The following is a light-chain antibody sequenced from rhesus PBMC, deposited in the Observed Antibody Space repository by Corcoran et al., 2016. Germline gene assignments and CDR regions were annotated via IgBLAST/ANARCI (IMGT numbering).Light chain of an antibody. J-gene: IGKJ2*01. CDR2: KSS. CDR1: QTIYSW. Sequence: DIQMTQSPSSLSASVGDTVTITCRASQTIYSWLAWYQQKPGEAPTLLIYKSSTLQSGVPSRFSGSGSWTDFTLTISSLQSEDFATYYCQQYNFSPYSFGQGTEVEIK. CDR3: QQYNFSPYS. V-gene: IGKV1-22*01.